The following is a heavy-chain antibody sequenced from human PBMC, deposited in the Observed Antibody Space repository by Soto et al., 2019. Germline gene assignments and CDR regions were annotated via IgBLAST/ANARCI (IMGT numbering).Heavy chain of an antibody. D-gene: IGHD3-22*01. V-gene: IGHV4-31*03. CDR1: GGSISSGGYY. J-gene: IGHJ4*02. CDR3: ARTYYYDSSGYYSGPYDY. CDR2: IYYSGST. Sequence: TLSLTCTVSGGSISSGGYYWSWIRQHPGKGLEWIGYIYYSGSTYYNPSLKSRVTISVDTSKNQFSLKLSSVTAADTAVYYCARTYYYDSSGYYSGPYDYWGQGTLVTVSS.